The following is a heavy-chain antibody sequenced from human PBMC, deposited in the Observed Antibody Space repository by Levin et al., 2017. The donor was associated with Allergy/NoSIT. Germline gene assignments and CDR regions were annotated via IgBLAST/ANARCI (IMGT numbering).Heavy chain of an antibody. D-gene: IGHD3-16*01. CDR3: AHRSFATRAGAFGP. V-gene: IGHV2-5*01. CDR1: GFSLTSSGVG. CDR2: TYWNDDK. J-gene: IGHJ5*02. Sequence: SGPTLVKPTQTLTLTCTFSGFSLTSSGVGVGWIRQPPGKALEWLALTYWNDDKWYSPPLNNRLTITKDTSRNQVVLTMTNMDPVDTATYYCAHRSFATRAGAFGPWGQGILVIVSS.